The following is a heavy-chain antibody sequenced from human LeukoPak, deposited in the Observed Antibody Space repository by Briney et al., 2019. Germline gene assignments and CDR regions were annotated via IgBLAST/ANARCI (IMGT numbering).Heavy chain of an antibody. J-gene: IGHJ3*02. V-gene: IGHV3-73*01. CDR2: IRSKANSYAT. CDR3: TRPKDAFDI. Sequence: GGSLRLSCAASGFTFSGSAMHWVRQASGKGLEWVGRIRSKANSYATAYAASVKGRFTISRDDSKNTACLQMNSLKTEDTAVYYCTRPKDAFDIWGQGTMVTVSS. CDR1: GFTFSGSA.